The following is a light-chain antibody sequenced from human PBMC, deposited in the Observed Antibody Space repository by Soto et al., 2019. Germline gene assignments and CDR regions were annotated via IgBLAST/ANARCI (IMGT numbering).Light chain of an antibody. CDR1: QSVTSNY. J-gene: IGKJ1*01. CDR3: QQYGGSPQT. Sequence: EIVLTQSPGTLSLSPGEIATLSCRASQSVTSNYVAWYQQKPGQSPRLLIYGASSRATGIPDRISGSGSGTDFTLTISRLEPEDFAVYYCQQYGGSPQTFGQGTKVDIK. CDR2: GAS. V-gene: IGKV3-20*01.